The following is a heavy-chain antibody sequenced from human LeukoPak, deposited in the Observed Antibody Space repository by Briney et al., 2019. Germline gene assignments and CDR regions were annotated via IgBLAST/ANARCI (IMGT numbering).Heavy chain of an antibody. CDR1: GITFSSYW. Sequence: PGGSLRLSCAASGITFSSYWMHWVRQAPGKGLVWVSRIKTDGSSTSYADSVKGRFTISRDNSKNTLYLQMNSLRAEDTAVYYCARSDGDHAEYFQHWARAPWSPSPQ. V-gene: IGHV3-74*01. D-gene: IGHD4-17*01. CDR3: ARSDGDHAEYFQH. CDR2: IKTDGSST. J-gene: IGHJ1*01.